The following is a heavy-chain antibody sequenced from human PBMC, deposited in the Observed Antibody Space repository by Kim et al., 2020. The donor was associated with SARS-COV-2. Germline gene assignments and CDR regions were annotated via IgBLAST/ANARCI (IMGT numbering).Heavy chain of an antibody. J-gene: IGHJ6*02. Sequence: SETLSLTCAVYGGPFSGYHWSWIRQPPEKGLEWIGEINHIGSGIHNPSLNSRVSISIDTSRNQFSLKLTSVTAAATAFYFCARGRAGVVPSPILGLGPHYDYFIMDVWGHGTTVTVSS. CDR2: INHIGSG. V-gene: IGHV4-34*01. D-gene: IGHD2-2*02. CDR1: GGPFSGYH. CDR3: ARGRAGVVPSPILGLGPHYDYFIMDV.